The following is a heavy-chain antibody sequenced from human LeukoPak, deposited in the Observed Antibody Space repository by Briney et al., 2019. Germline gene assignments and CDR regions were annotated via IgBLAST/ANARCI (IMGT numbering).Heavy chain of an antibody. CDR2: ISVSGGST. D-gene: IGHD6-19*01. Sequence: PGGSLRLSCAASGFTFSSYAMSWVRQAPGKGLEWVSGISVSGGSTYYADSVKGRLTISRDNSKNTLYLQMNSLRAEDTALYYCAKEQYSGGWSLGAFDIWGQGTMVTVSS. CDR3: AKEQYSGGWSLGAFDI. V-gene: IGHV3-23*01. CDR1: GFTFSSYA. J-gene: IGHJ3*02.